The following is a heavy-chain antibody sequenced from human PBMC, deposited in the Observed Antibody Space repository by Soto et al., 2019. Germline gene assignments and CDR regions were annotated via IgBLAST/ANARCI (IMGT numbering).Heavy chain of an antibody. CDR2: IWYDGSNK. D-gene: IGHD3-22*01. CDR1: GFTFSSYG. CDR3: ARGLGAFDI. J-gene: IGHJ3*02. Sequence: QVQLVESGGGVVQPGRSLRLSCAASGFTFSSYGMHWVRQAPGKGLEWVAVIWYDGSNKYYADSVKGRFTISRDNSKNTLYLEMNSLRAEGTAVYYCARGLGAFDIWGQGTMVTVSS. V-gene: IGHV3-33*01.